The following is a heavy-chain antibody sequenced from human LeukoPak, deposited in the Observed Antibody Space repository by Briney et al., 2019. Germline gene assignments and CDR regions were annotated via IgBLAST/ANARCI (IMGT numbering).Heavy chain of an antibody. J-gene: IGHJ4*02. D-gene: IGHD3-22*01. Sequence: SETLSLTCAVYGGSFSGYYWSWIRQPPGKGLEWIGEINHSGSTNYNPSLKSRVTISVDTSKNQFSLKLSSVTAADTAVYYCASGDSSGYQNFWGQGTLVTVSS. CDR3: ASGDSSGYQNF. CDR2: INHSGST. CDR1: GGSFSGYY. V-gene: IGHV4-34*01.